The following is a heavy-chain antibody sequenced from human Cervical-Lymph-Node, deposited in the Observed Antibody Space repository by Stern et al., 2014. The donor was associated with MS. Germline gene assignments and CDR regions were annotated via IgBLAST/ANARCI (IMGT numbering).Heavy chain of an antibody. J-gene: IGHJ4*02. Sequence: EVQLEESGGGLVQPVGSLRRACGASGFTFSSYAMSWVRQAPGKGPEWVSAISGSGGSAYYADSVKGRFTIARDNSKNTLYLQMNSLRAEDTAVYYCAKSTVTSLSDYWGQGTLVTGSS. D-gene: IGHD4-17*01. V-gene: IGHV3-23*04. CDR1: GFTFSSYA. CDR2: ISGSGGSA. CDR3: AKSTVTSLSDY.